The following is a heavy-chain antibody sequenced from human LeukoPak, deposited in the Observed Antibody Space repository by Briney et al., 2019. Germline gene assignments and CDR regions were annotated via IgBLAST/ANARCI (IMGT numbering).Heavy chain of an antibody. Sequence: PGGSLRLSCAASGFTVSSNYMSWVRQAPGKGLEWVSIIYSGGDTYYADSVKGRFTISRDNSKNTLYLEMNSLRTEDTAVYYCARSYDTGRSSFDYWGQGTLVTVSS. J-gene: IGHJ4*02. CDR3: ARSYDTGRSSFDY. CDR1: GFTVSSNY. D-gene: IGHD3-16*01. V-gene: IGHV3-53*05. CDR2: IYSGGDT.